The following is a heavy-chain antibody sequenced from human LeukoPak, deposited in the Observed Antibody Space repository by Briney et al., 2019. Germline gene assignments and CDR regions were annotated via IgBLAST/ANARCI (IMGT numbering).Heavy chain of an antibody. J-gene: IGHJ3*02. CDR2: IIPIFGTA. Sequence: SVKVSCKASGGTFSSYAISWVRQAPGQGLEWMGGIIPIFGTANYAQKFQGRVTITADESTSTAYMELSSLGSEDTAVYYCASLSGGIAVAGFISWAFDIWGRGTMVTVSS. V-gene: IGHV1-69*13. D-gene: IGHD6-19*01. CDR3: ASLSGGIAVAGFISWAFDI. CDR1: GGTFSSYA.